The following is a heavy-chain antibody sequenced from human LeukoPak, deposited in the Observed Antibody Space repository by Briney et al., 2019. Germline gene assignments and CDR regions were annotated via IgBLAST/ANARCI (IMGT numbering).Heavy chain of an antibody. J-gene: IGHJ3*02. D-gene: IGHD6-13*01. CDR2: ISGSGGST. V-gene: IGHV3-23*01. Sequence: GGSLRLSCAASGFTFSSYAMSWVRQAPGKGLEWVSAISGSGGSTYYADSVKGRYTISRDNSKNTLYLQMNSLRAEDTAVYYCAKGTTSGYSSDAFDIWGQGTMVTVSS. CDR3: AKGTTSGYSSDAFDI. CDR1: GFTFSSYA.